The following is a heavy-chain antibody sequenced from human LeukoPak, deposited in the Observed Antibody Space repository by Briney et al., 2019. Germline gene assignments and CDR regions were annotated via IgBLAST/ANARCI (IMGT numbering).Heavy chain of an antibody. V-gene: IGHV3-30*18. D-gene: IGHD3-10*01. CDR3: ANTQYGSRLFDY. CDR2: ISYDGSNK. J-gene: IGHJ4*02. Sequence: GGSLRLSCAASGFTFSSYGMHWVRQAPGKGLEWVAVISYDGSNKYYANSVKGRFTISRDNSKNTLYLQMNSLRAEDTAVYYCANTQYGSRLFDYWGQGTLVTVSS. CDR1: GFTFSSYG.